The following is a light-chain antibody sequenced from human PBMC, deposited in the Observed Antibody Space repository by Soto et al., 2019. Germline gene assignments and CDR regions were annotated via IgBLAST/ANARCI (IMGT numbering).Light chain of an antibody. J-gene: IGKJ4*01. Sequence: EIVLTQSPGTLSLSPGERATLSCRASQSVSSSYLAWYQQKPGQAPRLLIYGASNRATGIPARFSASGSETDFTLTISSLEPDDFAVYFCQQRSKLPRTFGGGTKIEIK. CDR1: QSVSSSY. CDR3: QQRSKLPRT. CDR2: GAS. V-gene: IGKV3D-20*02.